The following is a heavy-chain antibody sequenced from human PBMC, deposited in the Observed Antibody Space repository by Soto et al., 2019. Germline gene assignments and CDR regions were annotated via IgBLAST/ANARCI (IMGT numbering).Heavy chain of an antibody. Sequence: GASVKVSCKASGYTFTSYGISWVRQAPGQGLEWMGWISAYNGNTNYAQKLQGRVTMTTDTSTSTAYMELRSLRSDDTAVYYCARDLSERPYTIFGVVIPYYYYGMDVWGQGTTVTV. D-gene: IGHD3-3*01. CDR1: GYTFTSYG. CDR2: ISAYNGNT. CDR3: ARDLSERPYTIFGVVIPYYYYGMDV. J-gene: IGHJ6*02. V-gene: IGHV1-18*04.